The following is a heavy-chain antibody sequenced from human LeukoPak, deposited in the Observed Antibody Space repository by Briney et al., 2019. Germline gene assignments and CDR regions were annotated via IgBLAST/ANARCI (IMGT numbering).Heavy chain of an antibody. CDR3: ARHASPSSWVDY. CDR1: GGSISSYY. D-gene: IGHD6-13*01. Sequence: SETLSLTCTVSGGSISSYYWSWIRQPPGKGLEWLGYIYYSGTTNYNPSLKSRVTISVDTSKNQFSLKLSSVTAADTAVYYCARHASPSSWVDYWGQGTLVTVSS. V-gene: IGHV4-59*08. J-gene: IGHJ4*02. CDR2: IYYSGTT.